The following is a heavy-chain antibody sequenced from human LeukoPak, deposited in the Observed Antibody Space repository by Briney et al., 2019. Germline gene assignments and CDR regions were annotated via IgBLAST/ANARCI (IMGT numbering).Heavy chain of an antibody. Sequence: ASVRVSCKASGYTFTRYAMNWVRQAPGQGLEWMGWINTNTGNPTYAQGFTGRFVSSLDTSVSTAYLQISSLEAEDTAVYYCARPYEPYCYYGLDVWGQGTTVTVSS. CDR3: ARPYEPYCYYGLDV. CDR1: GYTFTRYA. CDR2: INTNTGNP. J-gene: IGHJ6*02. D-gene: IGHD5-12*01. V-gene: IGHV7-4-1*02.